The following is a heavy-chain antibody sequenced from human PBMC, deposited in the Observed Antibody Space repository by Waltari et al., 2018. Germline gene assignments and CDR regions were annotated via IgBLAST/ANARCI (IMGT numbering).Heavy chain of an antibody. CDR3: AKDVAMGKSGFALDY. CDR1: GFNFRINW. CDR2: INSDGSSR. V-gene: IGHV3-74*01. Sequence: DVEVVQSGGGLVQPGGSLSLSCSASGFNFRINWIHWVRQVPGKGLVWVERINSDGSSRSYTDSVKGRFTISRDNSKNTVYLQMDALRVEDTAVYYCAKDVAMGKSGFALDYWGQGALVTVSS. J-gene: IGHJ4*02. D-gene: IGHD3-3*01.